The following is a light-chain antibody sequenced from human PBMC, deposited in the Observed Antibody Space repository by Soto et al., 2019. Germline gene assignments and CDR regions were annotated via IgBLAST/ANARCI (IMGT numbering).Light chain of an antibody. CDR1: QSVSNN. CDR2: GAS. V-gene: IGKV3-15*01. CDR3: QQYNYWPRGT. J-gene: IGKJ4*01. Sequence: EIVMTQSPATLSVSPGERATLSCRASQSVSNNLAWYQQKPGQAPRLLIYGASTRATGIPARFSGSGSGTEFTLTISSLQSEDFAVYYCQQYNYWPRGTFGGGTKVEIK.